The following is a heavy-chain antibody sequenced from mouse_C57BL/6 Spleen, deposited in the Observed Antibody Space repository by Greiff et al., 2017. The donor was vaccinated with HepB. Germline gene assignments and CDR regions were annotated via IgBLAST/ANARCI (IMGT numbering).Heavy chain of an antibody. CDR2: IWSGGST. Sequence: QVQLKESGPGLVQPSQSLSITCTVSGFSFTSYGVHWVRQSPGKGLEWLGVIWSGGSTDYNAAFISRLSISKDNSKSQVFFKMNSLQADDTAIYYCARKGGLLLYAMDYWGQGTSVTVSS. J-gene: IGHJ4*01. CDR1: GFSFTSYG. D-gene: IGHD2-3*01. V-gene: IGHV2-2*01. CDR3: ARKGGLLLYAMDY.